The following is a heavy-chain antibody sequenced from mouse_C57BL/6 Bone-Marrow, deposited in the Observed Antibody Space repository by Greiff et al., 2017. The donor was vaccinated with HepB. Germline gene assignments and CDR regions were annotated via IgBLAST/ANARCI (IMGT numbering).Heavy chain of an antibody. CDR3: VRHPPYDYDSYWYFDV. Sequence: EVKLMESGGGLVQPKGSLKLSCAASGFSFNTYAMNWVRQAPGKGLEWVARIRSKSNNYATYYADSVKDRFTISRDDSESMLYLQMNNLKTEDTAMYYCVRHPPYDYDSYWYFDVWGTGTTVTVSS. CDR1: GFSFNTYA. V-gene: IGHV10-1*01. D-gene: IGHD2-4*01. CDR2: IRSKSNNYAT. J-gene: IGHJ1*03.